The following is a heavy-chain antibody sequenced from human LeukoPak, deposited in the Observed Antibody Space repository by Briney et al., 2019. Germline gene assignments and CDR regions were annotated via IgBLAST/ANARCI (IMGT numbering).Heavy chain of an antibody. J-gene: IGHJ4*02. D-gene: IGHD1-26*01. CDR3: ASREDGDY. V-gene: IGHV3-48*01. Sequence: GGSLRLSCAASGFTFSSYSMNWVLQAPGKGLEWVSYISSSSSTIYYADSVKGRFPISRDNAKNSLYLQMNSLRAEDTAVYYCASREDGDYWGQGTLVTVSS. CDR2: ISSSSSTI. CDR1: GFTFSSYS.